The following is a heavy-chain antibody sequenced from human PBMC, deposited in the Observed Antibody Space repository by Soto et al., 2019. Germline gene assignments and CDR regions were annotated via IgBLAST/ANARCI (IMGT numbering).Heavy chain of an antibody. D-gene: IGHD2-2*01. V-gene: IGHV3-13*01. J-gene: IGHJ5*02. Sequence: GGSLRLSCAASGFTFSSYDMHWVRQATGKGLEWVSAIGTAGDTYYPGSVKGRFTISRENAKNSLYLQMNSLRAGDTAVYYCARGLGYCSSTSCSGRFDPWGQEPWSPSPQ. CDR3: ARGLGYCSSTSCSGRFDP. CDR1: GFTFSSYD. CDR2: IGTAGDT.